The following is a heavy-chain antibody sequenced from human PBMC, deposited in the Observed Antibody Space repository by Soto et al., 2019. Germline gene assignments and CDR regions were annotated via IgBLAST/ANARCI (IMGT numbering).Heavy chain of an antibody. D-gene: IGHD3-10*01. Sequence: SETLSLTCAVYGGSFSGYYWSWIRQPPGKGLEWIGEINHSGSTNYNPSLKSRVTISVDTSKNQFSLKLSSVTAADTAVYYCASLVRGVIPYYYYYGMDVWGQGTTVTVP. CDR2: INHSGST. V-gene: IGHV4-34*01. CDR3: ASLVRGVIPYYYYYGMDV. J-gene: IGHJ6*02. CDR1: GGSFSGYY.